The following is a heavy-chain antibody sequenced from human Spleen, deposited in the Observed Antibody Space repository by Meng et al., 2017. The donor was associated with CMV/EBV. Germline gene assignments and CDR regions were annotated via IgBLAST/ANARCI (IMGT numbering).Heavy chain of an antibody. CDR3: ARYFTIFGPYYFDY. J-gene: IGHJ4*02. CDR2: IYYSGST. D-gene: IGHD3-3*01. Sequence: SCTVSGGSISSGDYYWSWIRQPPGKGLEWIGYIYYSGSTYYNPSLKSRVTISVDTSKNQFSLKLSSVTAADTAVYYCARYFTIFGPYYFDYWGQGTLVTVSS. V-gene: IGHV4-30-4*08. CDR1: GGSISSGDYY.